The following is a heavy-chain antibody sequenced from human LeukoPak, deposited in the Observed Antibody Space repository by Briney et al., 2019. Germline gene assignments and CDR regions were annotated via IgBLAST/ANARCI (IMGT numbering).Heavy chain of an antibody. CDR2: IYHSGST. CDR3: ARGYCNSISCYGIDF. CDR1: GYSLSSDYY. V-gene: IGHV4-38-2*01. Sequence: PSETLSLTCAVSGYSLSSDYYWGWIRQPPGKGLEWIGSIYHSGSTYNNPSLKSRVTISVDTSKNQFSLRLSSVTAADTAVYYCARGYCNSISCYGIDFWGQGTLVTVSS. D-gene: IGHD2-2*01. J-gene: IGHJ4*02.